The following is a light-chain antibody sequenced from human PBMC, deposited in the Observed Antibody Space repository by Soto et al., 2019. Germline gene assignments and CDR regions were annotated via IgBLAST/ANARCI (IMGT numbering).Light chain of an antibody. CDR1: QSVSSN. Sequence: EIVMTQSPATLSVSPGERATLSCRASQSVSSNLAWYQQKPGQAPRLLIYGASARATPIPARFSGSGSGTEFTLTISSLQSEDSAVYYCQQYNNRPLTFGGGTKVEIK. CDR3: QQYNNRPLT. J-gene: IGKJ4*01. V-gene: IGKV3-15*01. CDR2: GAS.